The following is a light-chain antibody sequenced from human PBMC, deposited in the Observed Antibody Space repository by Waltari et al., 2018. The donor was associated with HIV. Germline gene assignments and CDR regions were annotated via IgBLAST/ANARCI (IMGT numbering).Light chain of an antibody. V-gene: IGLV2-14*03. Sequence: QSALTQPASVSGSPGQSITISCTGSSNDAGGYNYVSWYQQHPGKAPRLMIYDVSTRPSGVSDRFFGSKSGDTASLTISGLQPEDEADYYCESYTSTSVWVFGGGTRLTVL. CDR1: SNDAGGYNY. J-gene: IGLJ3*02. CDR2: DVS. CDR3: ESYTSTSVWV.